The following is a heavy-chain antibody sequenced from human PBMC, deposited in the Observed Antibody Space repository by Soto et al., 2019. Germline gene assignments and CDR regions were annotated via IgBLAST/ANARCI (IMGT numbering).Heavy chain of an antibody. D-gene: IGHD3-22*01. V-gene: IGHV1-69*12. CDR2: IIPVFGTP. CDR3: ARGDATKIVVTTYYAMDV. J-gene: IGHJ6*02. Sequence: QVQLVQSGAEVKKRGSSVKVSCKASGGSLSNYGISWVRKAPGQGLEWVGAIIPVFGTPNYAQKFQDRVTITADESTTTVDMEVRSLTSEDTAVYYCARGDATKIVVTTYYAMDVWGQGTTVTVSS. CDR1: GGSLSNYG.